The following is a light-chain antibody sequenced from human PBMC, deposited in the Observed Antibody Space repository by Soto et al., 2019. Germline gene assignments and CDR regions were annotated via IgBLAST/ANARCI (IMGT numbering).Light chain of an antibody. CDR2: EVT. J-gene: IGLJ1*01. V-gene: IGLV2-14*01. Sequence: QSALPQPASVYGSPGQSIAISCNGTSGDVGGYDYVSWYQQHPDKAPKLMIYEVTKRPSWVSNRFSGSKSGNTASLTISGLQPEDEADYYCSSHTSGSTRVFGSGTKVTVL. CDR3: SSHTSGSTRV. CDR1: SGDVGGYDY.